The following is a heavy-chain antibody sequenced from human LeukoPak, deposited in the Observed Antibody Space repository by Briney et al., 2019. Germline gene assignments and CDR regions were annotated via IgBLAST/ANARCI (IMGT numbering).Heavy chain of an antibody. J-gene: IGHJ4*02. V-gene: IGHV3-9*01. CDR3: AKDRGGYYASFDY. Sequence: GGSLRLSCAASGFTFDDYAMHWVRQAPGKGLKWVSGISWNSGSIGYADSVKGRSTISRDNAKNSLYLQMNSLRAEDTALYYCAKDRGGYYASFDYWGQGTLVTVSS. D-gene: IGHD3-3*01. CDR2: ISWNSGSI. CDR1: GFTFDDYA.